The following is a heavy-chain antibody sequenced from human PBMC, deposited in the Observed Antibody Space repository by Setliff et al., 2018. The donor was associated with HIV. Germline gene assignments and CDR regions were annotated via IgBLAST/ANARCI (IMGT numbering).Heavy chain of an antibody. D-gene: IGHD3-10*01. Sequence: SETLSLTCTVSGGSISSETFSWNWIRQPAGKGLEWIGRIYTSGSTDYNPSLKSRVTMSVDTSKIQFSLRLTSVTAADTAVYYCARAGFGELFPEVFDYWGQGALVTVSS. CDR2: IYTSGST. CDR3: ARAGFGELFPEVFDY. J-gene: IGHJ4*02. V-gene: IGHV4-61*02. CDR1: GGSISSETFS.